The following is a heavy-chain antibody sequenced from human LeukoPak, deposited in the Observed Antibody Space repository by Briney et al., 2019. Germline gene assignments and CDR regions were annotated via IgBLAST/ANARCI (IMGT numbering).Heavy chain of an antibody. CDR1: GFTVSSNY. Sequence: GGSLRLSCAASGFTVSSNYMSWVRQAPGKGLEWVSVIYSGGSTYYADSVKGRFTISRDNSKNTLYLQMNSLRAEDTAVYYCARVLRYCSGGSCCKSRGYYYGMDVWGKGTTVTVSS. D-gene: IGHD2-15*01. CDR3: ARVLRYCSGGSCCKSRGYYYGMDV. J-gene: IGHJ6*04. V-gene: IGHV3-53*01. CDR2: IYSGGST.